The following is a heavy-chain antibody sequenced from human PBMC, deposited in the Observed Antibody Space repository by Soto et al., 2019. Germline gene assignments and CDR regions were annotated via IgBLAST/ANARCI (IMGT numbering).Heavy chain of an antibody. J-gene: IGHJ4*02. Sequence: PGVSLRLSCAASGFTFSSYAMSWVRQAPGKGLEWVSAISGSGGSTYYADSVKGRFTISRDNSKNTLYLQMNSLRAEDTAVYYCAKDQIQLWLDESSLDYWGQGTLVTVSS. CDR2: ISGSGGST. D-gene: IGHD5-18*01. CDR3: AKDQIQLWLDESSLDY. CDR1: GFTFSSYA. V-gene: IGHV3-23*01.